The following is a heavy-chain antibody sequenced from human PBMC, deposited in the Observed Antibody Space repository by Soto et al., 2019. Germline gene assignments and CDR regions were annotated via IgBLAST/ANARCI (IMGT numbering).Heavy chain of an antibody. V-gene: IGHV4-34*01. CDR1: GRSFSGHY. D-gene: IGHD1-26*01. Sequence: SETLSLTCAVYGRSFSGHYWSWIRQPPGKGLEWIGEINHSGSTNYNPSLKSRVTISVDTSKNQFSLKLSSVTAADTAVYYCARHKRKNRVGAYYYYYGMDVWGQGTTVTV. CDR3: ARHKRKNRVGAYYYYYGMDV. CDR2: INHSGST. J-gene: IGHJ6*02.